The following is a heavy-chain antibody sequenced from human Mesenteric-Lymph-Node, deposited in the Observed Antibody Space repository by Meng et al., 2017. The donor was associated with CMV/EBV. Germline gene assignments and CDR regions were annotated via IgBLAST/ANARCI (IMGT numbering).Heavy chain of an antibody. D-gene: IGHD1-26*01. V-gene: IGHV4-31*03. CDR3: AGSSGSNTGPYYFDF. J-gene: IGHJ4*02. CDR2: IYYGGST. Sequence: SETLSLTCTVSGGSVSSGDYYWSWIRQHPGKGLEWIGYIYYGGSTYYNPSLKSRVTISVDTSKSQFSLKVRSMTAADTAVYYCAGSSGSNTGPYYFDFWGQGTLVTVSS. CDR1: GGSVSSGDYY.